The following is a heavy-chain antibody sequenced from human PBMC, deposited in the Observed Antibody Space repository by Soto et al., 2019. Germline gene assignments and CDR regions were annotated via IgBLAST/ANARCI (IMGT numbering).Heavy chain of an antibody. Sequence: GGSLRLSCAVSGFTVTINYMSWVRQAPGKGLEWVSVIYSGGSTYYADSVKGRFTISRDNSKNTLYLQMNSLRAEDTAVYYCARSGGIAVAGTGVNFDYWGQGTLVTVSS. CDR3: ARSGGIAVAGTGVNFDY. CDR2: IYSGGST. D-gene: IGHD6-19*01. J-gene: IGHJ4*02. V-gene: IGHV3-53*05. CDR1: GFTVTINY.